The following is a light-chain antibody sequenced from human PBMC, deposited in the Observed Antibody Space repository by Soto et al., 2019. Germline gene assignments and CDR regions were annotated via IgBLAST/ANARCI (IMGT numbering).Light chain of an antibody. Sequence: EIVLTQSPGTQSLSPGERATLSCRASQSVSKNYLAWYQQKPGQAPRLLIYGASSRATGIPDRFSGSGSGTDFTLTISRLEPEHFAVYYCQQYGSSPFTFGPGTKVDIK. J-gene: IGKJ3*01. CDR3: QQYGSSPFT. V-gene: IGKV3-20*01. CDR2: GAS. CDR1: QSVSKNY.